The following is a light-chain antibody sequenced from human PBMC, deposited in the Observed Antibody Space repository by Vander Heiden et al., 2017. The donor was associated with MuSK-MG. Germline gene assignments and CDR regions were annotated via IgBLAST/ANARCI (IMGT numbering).Light chain of an antibody. V-gene: IGLV6-57*01. CDR1: SGSIASNY. J-gene: IGLJ2*01. CDR3: QSYDSSNHVV. CDR2: EDN. Sequence: NFMLTQPHSVSESPGKTVTISCTRSSGSIASNYVQWYQQRPGSSPTTVIYEDNQRPSGVPDRVSGLKTEDEADYYCQSYDSSNHVVFGGGTKLTVL.